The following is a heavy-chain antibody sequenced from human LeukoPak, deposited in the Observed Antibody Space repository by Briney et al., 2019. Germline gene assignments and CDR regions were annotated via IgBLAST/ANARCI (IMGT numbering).Heavy chain of an antibody. V-gene: IGHV3-23*01. D-gene: IGHD2-15*01. CDR1: GFPFSSHA. J-gene: IGHJ5*02. CDR3: VREAGYCAPVCVKTNWFDP. CDR2: ISNGKT. Sequence: GGSLRLSCAASGFPFSSHAMSWVRQPPGKGLEWVAAISNGKTYYADSVRGRFAISRDDSTNTWYLHMNSLRDEDTALYHCVREAGYCAPVCVKTNWFDPWGLGSLVTVSS.